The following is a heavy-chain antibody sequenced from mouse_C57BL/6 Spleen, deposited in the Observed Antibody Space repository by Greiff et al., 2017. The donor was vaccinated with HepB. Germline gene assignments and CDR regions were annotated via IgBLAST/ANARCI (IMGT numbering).Heavy chain of an antibody. D-gene: IGHD1-1*01. Sequence: QVQLQQSGAELMKPGASVKLSCKATGYTFTGYWIEWVKQRPGHGLEWIGEILPGSGSTNYNEKFKGKATLTAGTSYNTAYMQRSSLTTEDSAIYYWARARIPSFITTVVDYFDYWGQGTTLTVSS. V-gene: IGHV1-9*01. CDR2: ILPGSGST. CDR1: GYTFTGYW. CDR3: ARARIPSFITTVVDYFDY. J-gene: IGHJ2*01.